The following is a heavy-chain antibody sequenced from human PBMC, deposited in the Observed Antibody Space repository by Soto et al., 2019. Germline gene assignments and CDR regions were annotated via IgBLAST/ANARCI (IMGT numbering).Heavy chain of an antibody. CDR3: ARGCGGDCSDAFDI. J-gene: IGHJ3*02. CDR2: INSDGSST. V-gene: IGHV3-74*01. CDR1: GFTFSSYW. Sequence: GGSLRLSCAASGFTFSSYWMHWVRQAPGKGLVWVSRINSDGSSTSYADSVRGRFTISRDNAKNTLYLQMNSLRAEDTAVYYCARGCGGDCSDAFDIWGQGTMVTVSS. D-gene: IGHD2-21*02.